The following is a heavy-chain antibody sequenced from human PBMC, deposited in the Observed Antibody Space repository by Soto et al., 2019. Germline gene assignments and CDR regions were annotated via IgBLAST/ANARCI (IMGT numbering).Heavy chain of an antibody. V-gene: IGHV5-51*03. D-gene: IGHD3-9*01. Sequence: EVQLVQSGAEVKKPGESLKISCKGSGYSFTGYWIGWVRQMPGKGLEWMGIIYPGDSDTRYSPSFQGQVTISADKSISTAYLQWSSLKASDTAMYYCARTRSMYYDILTGYINFDYWGQGTLVTVSS. CDR2: IYPGDSDT. CDR3: ARTRSMYYDILTGYINFDY. CDR1: GYSFTGYW. J-gene: IGHJ4*02.